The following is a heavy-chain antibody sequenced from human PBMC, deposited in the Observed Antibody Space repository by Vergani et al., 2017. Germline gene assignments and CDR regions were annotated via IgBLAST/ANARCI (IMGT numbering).Heavy chain of an antibody. CDR3: AKQYFVSGNYHFDY. J-gene: IGHJ4*02. Sequence: EVQLLESGGGLVQPGGSLRLTCAASEFTFSNYAMNWVRQAPGKGLEWVSGISGSGVSAYYTDSVKGRFTISRDNSKNMLFLQMNNLRTEGTAIYYCAKQYFVSGNYHFDYWGQGTLVTVSS. D-gene: IGHD3-10*01. CDR2: ISGSGVSA. V-gene: IGHV3-23*01. CDR1: EFTFSNYA.